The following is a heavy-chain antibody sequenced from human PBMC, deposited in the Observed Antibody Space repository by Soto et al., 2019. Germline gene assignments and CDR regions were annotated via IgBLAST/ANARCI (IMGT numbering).Heavy chain of an antibody. CDR3: ARGPSYSDSYFDY. J-gene: IGHJ4*02. CDR1: EFTFSNYA. V-gene: IGHV3-30*03. D-gene: IGHD4-17*01. Sequence: GGALRLSCAASEFTFSNYAMHWVRQPPGKGLQWLAVISYDGNNKYYADSVEGRFTISRDNSKNTVYLQMNSLRLEDTAVYYCARGPSYSDSYFDYWGQGTLVTVSS. CDR2: ISYDGNNK.